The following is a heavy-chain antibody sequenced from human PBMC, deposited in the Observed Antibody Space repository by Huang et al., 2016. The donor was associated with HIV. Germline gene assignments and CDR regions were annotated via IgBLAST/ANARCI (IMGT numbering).Heavy chain of an antibody. D-gene: IGHD6-19*01. CDR1: GFNFLTYA. Sequence: QVQLVQSGAEVEKHGASVNLSCKASGFNFLTYALHWVRQAPGQRLEWMGWINGDGLTKYSQKCQGRVTSTRDRSASTVYVDFKSLTYEDTAVYYCARDKEAGTPFFDPWGQGTLVTVSS. V-gene: IGHV1-3*01. J-gene: IGHJ5*02. CDR2: INGDGLT. CDR3: ARDKEAGTPFFDP.